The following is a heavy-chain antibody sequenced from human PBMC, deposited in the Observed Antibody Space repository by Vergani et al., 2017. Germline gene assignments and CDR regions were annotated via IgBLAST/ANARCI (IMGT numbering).Heavy chain of an antibody. CDR2: IIPIFGTA. J-gene: IGHJ4*02. CDR3: ASWGGVGYRKTPDYFDY. V-gene: IGHV1-69*13. Sequence: QVQLVQSGAEVKKPGSSVKVSCKASGGTFSSYAISWVRQAPGQGLEWMGRIIPIFGTANYAQKLQGRVTITADESTSTSYMELSSLRSEDTAVYYCASWGGVGYRKTPDYFDYWGQGTLVTVSS. D-gene: IGHD1-14*01. CDR1: GGTFSSYA.